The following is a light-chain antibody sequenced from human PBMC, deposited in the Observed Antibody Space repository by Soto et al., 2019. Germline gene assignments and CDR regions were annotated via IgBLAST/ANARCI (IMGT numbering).Light chain of an antibody. V-gene: IGKV1-5*03. Sequence: DIQMTQSPSTLSASVGDRVTITCRASQSISSWLAWYQQKPGKAPKLLNYKASILESGVPSRFSGGGSGTEFTLSISSLQPADFATFFCQPYNRYSFTFGPGTKVHIK. CDR3: QPYNRYSFT. CDR1: QSISSW. CDR2: KAS. J-gene: IGKJ3*01.